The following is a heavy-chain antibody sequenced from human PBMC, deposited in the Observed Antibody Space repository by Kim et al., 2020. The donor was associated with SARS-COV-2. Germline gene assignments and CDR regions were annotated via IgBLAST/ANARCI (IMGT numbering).Heavy chain of an antibody. CDR2: ISSSGSTK. V-gene: IGHV3-48*03. CDR3: ARDRGEYSSSSVYYYYGMDV. J-gene: IGHJ6*02. D-gene: IGHD6-6*01. CDR1: GFTFSSYE. Sequence: GGSLRLSCAAFGFTFSSYEMNWVRQAPGKGLEWVSYISSSGSTKYYTDSVKGRFTISRDNAKNSLDLQMNSLRAEDMAVYYCARDRGEYSSSSVYYYYGMDVWGQGTTVTVSS.